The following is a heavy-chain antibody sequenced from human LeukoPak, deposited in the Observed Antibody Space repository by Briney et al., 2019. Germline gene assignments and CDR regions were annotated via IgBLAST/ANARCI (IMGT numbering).Heavy chain of an antibody. J-gene: IGHJ4*02. CDR3: ASTTGGY. CDR2: INSDGSNT. V-gene: IGHV3-74*01. D-gene: IGHD4-17*01. Sequence: PGGSLRLSCAASGFTFSNYWMHWVRHAPGKGLVWVSRINSDGSNTNYADSVKGRFTTSRDNARNTLYLQMNSLGAEDTAVYYCASTTGGYWGQGTLVIVSS. CDR1: GFTFSNYW.